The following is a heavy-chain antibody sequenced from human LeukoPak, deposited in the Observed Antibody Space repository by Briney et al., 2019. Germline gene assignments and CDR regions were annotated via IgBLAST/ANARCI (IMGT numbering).Heavy chain of an antibody. Sequence: GESLKISCEGSGYSFTNYWIAWVRQMPGKGLEWMGIIYPGDSDTRYSPSFQGQVTISADNSISTAYLQWSSLKASDTAMYYCARRATVTTNDAFDIWGQGTMVTVSS. CDR3: ARRATVTTNDAFDI. J-gene: IGHJ3*02. CDR1: GYSFTNYW. CDR2: IYPGDSDT. D-gene: IGHD4-17*01. V-gene: IGHV5-51*01.